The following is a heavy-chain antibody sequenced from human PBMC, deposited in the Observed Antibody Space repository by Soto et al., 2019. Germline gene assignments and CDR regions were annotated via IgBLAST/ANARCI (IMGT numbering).Heavy chain of an antibody. V-gene: IGHV3-7*01. D-gene: IGHD3-3*01. J-gene: IGHJ3*02. CDR1: GFTFSSYW. CDR2: IKQDGSEK. CDR3: ARDQRRLGFLEWFGGDAFDI. Sequence: EVQLVESGGGLVQPGGSLRLSCAASGFTFSSYWMSWVRQAPGKGLEWVANIKQDGSEKYYVDSVKGRFTISRDNAKNSLYLQMNSLRAEDTAVYYCARDQRRLGFLEWFGGDAFDIWGQGTIVTVSS.